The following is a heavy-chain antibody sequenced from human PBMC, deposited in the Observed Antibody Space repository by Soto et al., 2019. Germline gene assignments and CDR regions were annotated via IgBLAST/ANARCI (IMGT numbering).Heavy chain of an antibody. V-gene: IGHV3-48*03. CDR1: GFTVTNYE. D-gene: IGHD4-17*01. J-gene: IGHJ4*02. CDR2: INGGGTSI. CDR3: ARENYGDAFDF. Sequence: GGSLRLSCAASGFTVTNYEMSWVRQAPGKGLEWVSYINGGGTSIKYADSVKGRFTMSRDNARNSLYLQMNSLRDEDTAVYYCARENYGDAFDFWGQGTLVTAPQ.